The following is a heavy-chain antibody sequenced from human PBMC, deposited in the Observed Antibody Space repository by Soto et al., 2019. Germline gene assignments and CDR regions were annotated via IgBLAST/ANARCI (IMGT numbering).Heavy chain of an antibody. CDR1: GFTFNTYG. J-gene: IGHJ2*01. V-gene: IGHV3-30*03. CDR2: ISYDGINK. Sequence: QVQLVESGGGVVQPGRSLGLSCAASGFTFNTYGMHWVRQAPGKGLEWVAAISYDGINKYYVDSVKGRFTISRDNSKNTLYVQMNSLGAEDTALYYCARRPQPSRGIHWYFGLWGRGSLVTVSS. CDR3: ARRPQPSRGIHWYFGL.